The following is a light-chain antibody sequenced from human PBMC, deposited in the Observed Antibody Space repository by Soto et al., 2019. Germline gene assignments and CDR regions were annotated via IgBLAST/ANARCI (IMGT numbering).Light chain of an antibody. J-gene: IGLJ1*01. CDR2: GNN. Sequence: QSVLTQPPSVSAAPGQKVTISCSGSSSNIGAHYDVHWYQQLPGTAPKLLIYGNNNRPSGVPDRFSGSKSGTSASLAITGLQAEDEADYYCQSYDSSLSVYVFGTGTKVTVL. CDR1: SSNIGAHYD. V-gene: IGLV1-40*01. CDR3: QSYDSSLSVYV.